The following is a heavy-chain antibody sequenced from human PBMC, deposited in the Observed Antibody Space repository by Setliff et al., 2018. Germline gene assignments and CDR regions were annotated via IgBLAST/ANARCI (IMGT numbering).Heavy chain of an antibody. Sequence: GESLKISCKGSGYSFTTYWIGWVRQMPGKGLEWMGIIYPGDSQTTYSPSFQGQVTISVDKSISTAYLQWSSLKASDTAMYYCAIRSGDTFNVWGQGTMVTVSS. D-gene: IGHD3-3*01. V-gene: IGHV5-51*01. CDR2: IYPGDSQT. CDR3: AIRSGDTFNV. CDR1: GYSFTTYW. J-gene: IGHJ3*01.